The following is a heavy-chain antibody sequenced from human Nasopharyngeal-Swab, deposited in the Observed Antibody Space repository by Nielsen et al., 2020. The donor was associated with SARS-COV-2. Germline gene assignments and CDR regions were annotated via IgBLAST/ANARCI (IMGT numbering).Heavy chain of an antibody. CDR3: ARGGDPREVIAATDCFDP. D-gene: IGHD2-15*01. CDR2: INPGGGSA. Sequence: ASVKVSCKASGYTFTRYYIHWVRQAPGQGLEWMGIINPGGGSARYSQNFQGRVTMTRDTSTSTVYMELSSLRSEVTAVYYCARGGDPREVIAATDCFDPWGQGTLVTVSS. CDR1: GYTFTRYY. V-gene: IGHV1-46*01. J-gene: IGHJ5*02.